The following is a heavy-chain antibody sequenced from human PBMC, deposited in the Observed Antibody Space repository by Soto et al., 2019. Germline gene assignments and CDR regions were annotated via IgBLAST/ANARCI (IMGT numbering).Heavy chain of an antibody. J-gene: IGHJ4*02. CDR2: FDPEDGET. CDR3: ATRLVVPAAIRFYFDY. D-gene: IGHD2-2*02. CDR1: GYTLTELS. Sequence: ASVKVSCKVSGYTLTELSMHWVRQAPGKGLEWMGGFDPEDGETIYAQKFQGRVTMTEDTSTDTAYMELSSLRSEDTAVYYCATRLVVPAAIRFYFDYWGQGTLVTV. V-gene: IGHV1-24*01.